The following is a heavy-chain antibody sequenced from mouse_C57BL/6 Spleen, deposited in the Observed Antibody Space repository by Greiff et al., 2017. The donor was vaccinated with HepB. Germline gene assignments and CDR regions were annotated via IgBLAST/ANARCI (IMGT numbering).Heavy chain of an antibody. Sequence: VKLQESGPELVKPGASVKLSCKASGYTFTSYDINWVKQRPGQGLEWIGWIYPRDGSTKYNETFKGKATLTVDTSSSTAYMELHSLTSEDSAVYFCARETSQATGAMDYWGQGTSVTVSS. CDR2: IYPRDGST. V-gene: IGHV1-85*01. CDR3: ARETSQATGAMDY. J-gene: IGHJ4*01. D-gene: IGHD3-2*02. CDR1: GYTFTSYD.